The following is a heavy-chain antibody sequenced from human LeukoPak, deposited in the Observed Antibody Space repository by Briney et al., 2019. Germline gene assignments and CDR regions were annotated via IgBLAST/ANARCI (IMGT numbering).Heavy chain of an antibody. V-gene: IGHV3-30-3*01. CDR1: GFTFSSYA. Sequence: GGSLRLSCAASGFTFSSYAMHWVRQAPGKGLEWVAVISYDGSNKYYADSVKGRFTISRDNSKNTLYLQMNSLRAEDTAVYYCARDKDDILTGGFDYWGQGTLVTVSS. CDR2: ISYDGSNK. J-gene: IGHJ4*02. D-gene: IGHD3-9*01. CDR3: ARDKDDILTGGFDY.